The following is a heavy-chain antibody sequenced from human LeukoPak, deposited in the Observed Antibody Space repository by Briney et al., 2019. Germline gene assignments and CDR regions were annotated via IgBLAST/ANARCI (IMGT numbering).Heavy chain of an antibody. CDR1: GYSFTSYW. D-gene: IGHD5/OR15-5a*01. Sequence: GESLQISCKGSGYSFTSYWIGWVRQMPGKGLEWMGIIYPGDSDTRYSPSFQGQVTISADKSISTAYLQWSSLKASDTAMYYCARQDGYSVTYDYFDYWGQGTLVTVSS. CDR3: ARQDGYSVTYDYFDY. J-gene: IGHJ4*02. CDR2: IYPGDSDT. V-gene: IGHV5-51*01.